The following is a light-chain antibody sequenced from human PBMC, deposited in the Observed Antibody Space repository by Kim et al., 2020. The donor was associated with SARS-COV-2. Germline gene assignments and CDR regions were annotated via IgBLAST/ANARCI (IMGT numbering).Light chain of an antibody. Sequence: QPVLTQSSSASASLGSSVKLTCTLSSGHSSYIIAWHQHQPGKAPRYLMKLEGSGSYDKGSGVPDRFSGSSSGADRLLTISNLQSEDEADYYCETWDSNTLVFGGGTQLTVL. CDR3: ETWDSNTLV. J-gene: IGLJ3*02. V-gene: IGLV4-60*03. CDR2: LEGSGSY. CDR1: SGHSSYI.